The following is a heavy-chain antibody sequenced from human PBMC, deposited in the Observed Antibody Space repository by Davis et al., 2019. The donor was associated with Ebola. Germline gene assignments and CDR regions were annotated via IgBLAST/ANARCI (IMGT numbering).Heavy chain of an antibody. CDR1: GFTVSSNY. V-gene: IGHV3-53*01. CDR3: AREQPCGGSCYSFLDS. Sequence: GESLKISCAPSGFTVSSNYMSWVRQAPGKGLEWVSVIYNGGYTSYADSVKGRFTISRDNSKNTPYLQMNSLRAEDTVVYYCAREQPCGGSCYSFLDSWGQGTLVTVSS. J-gene: IGHJ4*02. D-gene: IGHD2-15*01. CDR2: IYNGGYT.